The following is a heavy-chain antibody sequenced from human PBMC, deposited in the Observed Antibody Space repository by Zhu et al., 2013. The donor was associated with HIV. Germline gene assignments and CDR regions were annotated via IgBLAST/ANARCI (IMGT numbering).Heavy chain of an antibody. V-gene: IGHV1-3*01. D-gene: IGHD1-26*01. CDR1: GYTFTSYA. J-gene: IGHJ5*02. CDR2: INAGNGNT. CDR3: ARDSTRIVGATPPPGSDP. Sequence: QVQLVQSGAEVKKPGASVKVSCKASGYTFTSYAMHWVRQAPGQRLEWMGWINAGNGNTKYSQKFQGRVTITRDTSASTAYMELSSLRSEDTAVYYCARDSTRIVGATPPPGSDPWGQGTLVTVSS.